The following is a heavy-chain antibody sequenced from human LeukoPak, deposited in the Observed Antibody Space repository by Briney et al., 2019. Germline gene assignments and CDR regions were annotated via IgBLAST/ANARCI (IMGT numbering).Heavy chain of an antibody. V-gene: IGHV3-23*01. CDR2: ISGSGGST. D-gene: IGHD6-13*01. Sequence: PGGSLRLSCAASGFTFSSYAMSWVRQAPGKGLEWVSAISGSGGSTYYADSVKGRFTISRDNAKNSLYLQMNSLRAEDTAVYYCARGQYSSSWYLQPPSDAEYFQHWGQGTLVTVSS. CDR1: GFTFSSYA. J-gene: IGHJ1*01. CDR3: ARGQYSSSWYLQPPSDAEYFQH.